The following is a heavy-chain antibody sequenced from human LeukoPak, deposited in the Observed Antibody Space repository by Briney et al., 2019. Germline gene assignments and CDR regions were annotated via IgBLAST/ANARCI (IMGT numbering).Heavy chain of an antibody. Sequence: GSLRLSCAASGFTFSSYAMSWVRQAPGKGLEWVSAISGSGGSTYHADSVKGRFTISRDNSKNTLYLQMNSLRAEDTAVYYCAKDSYQDTAMWFFDYWGQGTLVTVSS. J-gene: IGHJ4*02. V-gene: IGHV3-23*01. CDR3: AKDSYQDTAMWFFDY. D-gene: IGHD5-18*01. CDR2: ISGSGGST. CDR1: GFTFSSYA.